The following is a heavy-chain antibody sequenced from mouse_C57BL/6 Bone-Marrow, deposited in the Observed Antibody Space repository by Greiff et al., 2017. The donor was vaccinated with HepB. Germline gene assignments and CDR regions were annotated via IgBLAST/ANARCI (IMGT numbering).Heavy chain of an antibody. Sequence: EVKVVESGGGLVQPGGSLSLSCAASGFTFTDYYMSWVRQPPGKALEWLGFIRNKANGYTTEYSASVKGRFTISRDNSQSILYLQMNALRAEDSATYYCARYMNYYGSSSAWFAYWGQGTLVTVSA. V-gene: IGHV7-3*01. D-gene: IGHD1-1*01. J-gene: IGHJ3*01. CDR1: GFTFTDYY. CDR3: ARYMNYYGSSSAWFAY. CDR2: IRNKANGYTT.